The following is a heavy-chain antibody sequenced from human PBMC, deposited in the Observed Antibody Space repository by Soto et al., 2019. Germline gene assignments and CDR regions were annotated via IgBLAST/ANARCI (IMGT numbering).Heavy chain of an antibody. V-gene: IGHV3-23*01. CDR2: ISGSGGST. CDR3: AKEPWDRGWLMVRGVIGWFDP. D-gene: IGHD3-10*01. Sequence: GGSLRLSCAASGFTFSSYAMSWVRQAPGKGLEWVSAISGSGGSTYYADSVKGRFTISRDNSKNTLYLQMNSLRAEDTAVYYCAKEPWDRGWLMVRGVIGWFDPWGQGTLVTVSS. J-gene: IGHJ5*02. CDR1: GFTFSSYA.